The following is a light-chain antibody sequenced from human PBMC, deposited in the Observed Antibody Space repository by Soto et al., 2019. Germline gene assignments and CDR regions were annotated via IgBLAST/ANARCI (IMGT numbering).Light chain of an antibody. J-gene: IGLJ1*01. Sequence: QSALTQPASVSGSPGQSVTISCTGTSSDVGAYKYVSWYQKHPGKAPKLMIYGVSNRPSGVSNRFSGSKSGNTASLTISVLQPEDEADYYCSSFTGPTTLDVFGTGTKLTVL. CDR2: GVS. CDR3: SSFTGPTTLDV. CDR1: SSDVGAYKY. V-gene: IGLV2-14*03.